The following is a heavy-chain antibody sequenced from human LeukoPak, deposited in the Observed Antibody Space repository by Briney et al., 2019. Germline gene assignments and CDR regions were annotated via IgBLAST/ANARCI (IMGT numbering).Heavy chain of an antibody. V-gene: IGHV1-46*01. J-gene: IGHJ6*02. CDR1: GYTFTSYY. Sequence: ASVKVSCKASGYTFTSYYMHWVRQAPGQGLEWMGIINPSGGSTSYAQKFQGRVTMTTDTSTSTAYMELRSLRSDDTAVYYCARDYGDYDYYYYYGMDVWGQGTTVTVSS. D-gene: IGHD4-17*01. CDR2: INPSGGST. CDR3: ARDYGDYDYYYYYGMDV.